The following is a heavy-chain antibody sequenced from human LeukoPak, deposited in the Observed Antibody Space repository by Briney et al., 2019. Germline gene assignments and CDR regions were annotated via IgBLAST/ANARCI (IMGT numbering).Heavy chain of an antibody. J-gene: IGHJ4*02. CDR2: MKPNSGQT. CDR3: ARGPPERTYSGF. Sequence: ASGTVSGKTAGYTFSKYDVNWGRQATGQGLEGMGWMKPNSGQTGYAQRFQGRIIMTRNTSISTSYMELNSLTSEDTAKYYCARGPPERTYSGFWGQGTLVTVSS. V-gene: IGHV1-8*01. D-gene: IGHD6-19*01. CDR1: GYTFSKYD.